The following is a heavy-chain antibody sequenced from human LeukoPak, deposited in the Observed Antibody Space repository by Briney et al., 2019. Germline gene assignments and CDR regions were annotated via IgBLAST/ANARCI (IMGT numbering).Heavy chain of an antibody. CDR1: GGSISNYY. D-gene: IGHD3-22*01. Sequence: SETLSLTCTVSGGSISNYYWSWVRQPPGEGLEWIGYIFPSGSTNSNPSLKSRVTISIDTSKNQFSLRLSSVTAADTAVYYCARQYYYDSSGYWSLDPWAREPWSPSPQ. CDR3: ARQYYYDSSGYWSLDP. J-gene: IGHJ5*02. CDR2: IFPSGST. V-gene: IGHV4-4*09.